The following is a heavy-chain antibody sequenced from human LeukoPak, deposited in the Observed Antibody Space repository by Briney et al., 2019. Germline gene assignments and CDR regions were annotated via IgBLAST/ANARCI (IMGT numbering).Heavy chain of an antibody. D-gene: IGHD5-24*01. V-gene: IGHV3-30*04. J-gene: IGHJ4*02. CDR2: VSHDGRNQ. CDR3: GRDPSARVTIDF. CDR1: GFTFSNYA. Sequence: PGRSLRLSCAASGFTFSNYAMHWVRQAPGKGLEWVAIVSHDGRNQYHAESVKGRFTISRDSSKNTVSLQMNSLRAGDSALYYCGRDPSARVTIDFWGQGTLVTVSS.